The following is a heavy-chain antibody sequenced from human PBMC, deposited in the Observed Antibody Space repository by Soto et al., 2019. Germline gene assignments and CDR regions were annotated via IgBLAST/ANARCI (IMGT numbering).Heavy chain of an antibody. J-gene: IGHJ4*02. Sequence: SVKVSCKASGYTFTSYAMHWVRQAPGQRLEWMGWINAGNGNTKYSQKFQGRVTITRDTSASTAYMELSSLRSEDTAVYYCATHYPDSSGYFDQWGQGTLVTVSS. CDR2: INAGNGNT. D-gene: IGHD3-22*01. CDR1: GYTFTSYA. V-gene: IGHV1-3*01. CDR3: ATHYPDSSGYFDQ.